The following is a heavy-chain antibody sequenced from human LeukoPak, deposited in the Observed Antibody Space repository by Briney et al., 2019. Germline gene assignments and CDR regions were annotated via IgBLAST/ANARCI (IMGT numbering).Heavy chain of an antibody. J-gene: IGHJ4*02. Sequence: KAGGSLRLSCAASGFTFSSYSMNWVRQAPGKGLEWVSSISSSSSYIYYADSVKGRFTISRDDAKNSLYLQMNSLRAEDTAVYYCARAATSYGSGSYYNGYYFDYWGQGTLATVSS. V-gene: IGHV3-21*01. CDR2: ISSSSSYI. CDR1: GFTFSSYS. CDR3: ARAATSYGSGSYYNGYYFDY. D-gene: IGHD3-10*01.